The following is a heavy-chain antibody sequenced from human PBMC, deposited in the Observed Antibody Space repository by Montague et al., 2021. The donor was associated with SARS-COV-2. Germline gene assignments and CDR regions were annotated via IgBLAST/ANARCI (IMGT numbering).Heavy chain of an antibody. D-gene: IGHD3-3*01. Sequence: SETLSLTCAVYGGSFTDYYWTWIRQAPGKGLEWIGEVDHSGSASYNPSLKGRVSISVDRSKNQFSLNLRSVTAADTAAYYCARGQDSVYGVLIMLTGAGPFDVWGRGTMVPVSP. J-gene: IGHJ3*01. V-gene: IGHV4-34*01. CDR3: ARGQDSVYGVLIMLTGAGPFDV. CDR2: VDHSGSA. CDR1: GGSFTDYY.